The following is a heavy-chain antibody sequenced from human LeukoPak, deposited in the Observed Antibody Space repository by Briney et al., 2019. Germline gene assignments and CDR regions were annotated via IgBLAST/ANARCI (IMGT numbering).Heavy chain of an antibody. V-gene: IGHV3-20*04. CDR1: GFTFDDYG. Sequence: TGGSLRLSCAASGFTFDDYGMSWVRQAPGKGLEWVSGINWNGGSTGYADSVKGRFTISRDNAKNSLHLQMNGLRAGDTALYYCARERTYHYDSHPDYFDYWGQGTLVTVSS. CDR2: INWNGGST. J-gene: IGHJ4*02. D-gene: IGHD3-22*01. CDR3: ARERTYHYDSHPDYFDY.